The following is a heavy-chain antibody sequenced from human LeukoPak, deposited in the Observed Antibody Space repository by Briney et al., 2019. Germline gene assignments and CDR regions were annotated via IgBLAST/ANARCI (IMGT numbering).Heavy chain of an antibody. CDR2: IHQRSSAT. J-gene: IGHJ5*02. Sequence: GESLKISRRVSGDGFDNYWNGWVRHMSGEGLQWVAIIHQRSSATHYLPSFQGRVCISADRAITTAYLQWNSLRTSDTAIYFCARRAHLAQLGVDLFDPWGQGTLVTVSS. D-gene: IGHD2-8*01. CDR3: ARRAHLAQLGVDLFDP. CDR1: GDGFDNYW. V-gene: IGHV5-51*01.